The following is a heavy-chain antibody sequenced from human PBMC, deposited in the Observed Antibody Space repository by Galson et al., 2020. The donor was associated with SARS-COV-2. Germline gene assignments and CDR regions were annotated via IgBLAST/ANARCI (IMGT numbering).Heavy chain of an antibody. Sequence: GGSLRLSCAASGFTFSIYAMHWVHQAPGKGVEWVALISYDGSNTYYADSVKGRFTISRDDSENTLYLQMNSLRAEDTAVYYCASPRYHYGSGTTSPFDYWGQGTLVTVSS. CDR2: ISYDGSNT. CDR1: GFTFSIYA. D-gene: IGHD3-10*01. V-gene: IGHV3-30*04. CDR3: ASPRYHYGSGTTSPFDY. J-gene: IGHJ4*02.